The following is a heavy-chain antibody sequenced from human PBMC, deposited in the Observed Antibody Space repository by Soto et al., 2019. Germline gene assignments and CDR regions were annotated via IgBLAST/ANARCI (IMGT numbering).Heavy chain of an antibody. V-gene: IGHV4-4*02. CDR1: GGSISSSNW. CDR2: IYHSGST. CDR3: ASVRGGYYYAMHV. D-gene: IGHD3-10*02. J-gene: IGHJ6*01. Sequence: PSETLSLTCAVSGGSISSSNWWSCVRQPPGKGLEWIGEIYHSGSTNYNPSLKSRVTLSVDKSKNQFSLKLSSVTGADTAVYYCASVRGGYYYAMHVWGQGSTVTVS.